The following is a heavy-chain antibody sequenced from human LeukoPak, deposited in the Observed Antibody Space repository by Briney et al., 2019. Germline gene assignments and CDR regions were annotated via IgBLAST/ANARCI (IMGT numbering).Heavy chain of an antibody. V-gene: IGHV3-30*01. D-gene: IGHD5-12*01. CDR1: GFTFSIYA. Sequence: GGSLRLSCAASGFTFSIYAMLWVRQAPGTGLEWVAVISYDGSNKYYADSVRGRFTISRDNSKNALDLQMNSLRAEDTAVYYCARGVATVDYWGQGTLVTVSS. CDR3: ARGVATVDY. J-gene: IGHJ4*02. CDR2: ISYDGSNK.